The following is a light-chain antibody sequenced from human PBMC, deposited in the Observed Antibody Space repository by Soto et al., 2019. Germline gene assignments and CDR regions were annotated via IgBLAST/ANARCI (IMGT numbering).Light chain of an antibody. CDR2: FDS. CDR1: NIGSKS. V-gene: IGLV3-21*04. J-gene: IGLJ1*01. CDR3: QVWDSTSDPYV. Sequence: SYELTQPPSVSVAPGQTARITCGGNNIGSKSVHWHQQKPGQAPVLVIDFDSDRPSGIPERFSGSTSGNTATLTISRVEAGDEADYYCQVWDSTSDPYVFGTGTKVTVL.